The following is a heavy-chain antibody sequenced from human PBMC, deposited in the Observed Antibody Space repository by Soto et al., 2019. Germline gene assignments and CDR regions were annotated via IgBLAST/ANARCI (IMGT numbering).Heavy chain of an antibody. J-gene: IGHJ4*02. Sequence: QVQLVESGGGVVQPGRSLRLSCAASGFSFSSYAVHWVRQAPGKGLEWVAVMSYGGSSNDYADSLQGRFTISGDNSKNTVYLQMSDLRAEDTARYYCARDINEACDYVLDQWGQGTLVTVSS. CDR3: ARDINEACDYVLDQ. CDR1: GFSFSSYA. D-gene: IGHD4-17*01. V-gene: IGHV3-30-3*01. CDR2: MSYGGSSN.